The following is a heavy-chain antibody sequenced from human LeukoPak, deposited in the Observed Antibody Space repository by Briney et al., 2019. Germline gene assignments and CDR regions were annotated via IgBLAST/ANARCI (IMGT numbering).Heavy chain of an antibody. D-gene: IGHD6-19*01. CDR2: INSKIVGGTT. V-gene: IGHV3-15*01. J-gene: IGHJ4*02. CDR1: GFTFSNAW. Sequence: GGSLRLSCAASGFTFSNAWMSWVRQAPGKGLEWVGRINSKIVGGTTDYAAPVKGRFTISRDDSKNTLYLQMNSLNTEDTAVYYCTTYSSGWTWGQGTLVTVSS. CDR3: TTYSSGWT.